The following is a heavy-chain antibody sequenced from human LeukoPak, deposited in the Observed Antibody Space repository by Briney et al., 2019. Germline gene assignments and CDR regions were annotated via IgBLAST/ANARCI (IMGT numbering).Heavy chain of an antibody. CDR3: AREHSSGHHDY. Sequence: SETLSLTCTVSGGSISSYYWSWIRQPPGKGLEWIGYIYYSGSTNYNPSLKSRVTISVDTSKNQFSLKLSSVTAADTAVYYCAREHSSGHHDYWGQGTLVTVSS. V-gene: IGHV4-59*01. CDR1: GGSISSYY. CDR2: IYYSGST. J-gene: IGHJ4*02. D-gene: IGHD3-22*01.